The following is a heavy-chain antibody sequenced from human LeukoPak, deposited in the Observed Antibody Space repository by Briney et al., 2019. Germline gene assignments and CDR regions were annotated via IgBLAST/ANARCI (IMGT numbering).Heavy chain of an antibody. D-gene: IGHD6-6*01. Sequence: PSETLSLTCTVSGGSISSYYWSWIRQPARKRLECIGRIYTSGSTNYNPSLKSRVTMSVDTSKNQFSLKLSSVTAADTAVYYCARGGEYSSSSGLFDFWGRGTLVTVSS. CDR1: GGSISSYY. J-gene: IGHJ4*02. V-gene: IGHV4-4*07. CDR2: IYTSGST. CDR3: ARGGEYSSSSGLFDF.